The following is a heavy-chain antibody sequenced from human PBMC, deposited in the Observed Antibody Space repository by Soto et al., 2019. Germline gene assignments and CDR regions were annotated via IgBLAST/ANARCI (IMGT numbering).Heavy chain of an antibody. CDR3: ARRRGQLVAYPYYYYGMDV. J-gene: IGHJ6*02. CDR1: GGSFGGYY. Sequence: SETLSLTCAVYGGSFGGYYWSWIRQPPGKGLEWIGEINHSGSTNYNPSLKSRVTISVDTSKNQFSLKLSSVTAADTAVYYCARRRGQLVAYPYYYYGMDVWGQGTTVTVSS. CDR2: INHSGST. D-gene: IGHD6-6*01. V-gene: IGHV4-34*01.